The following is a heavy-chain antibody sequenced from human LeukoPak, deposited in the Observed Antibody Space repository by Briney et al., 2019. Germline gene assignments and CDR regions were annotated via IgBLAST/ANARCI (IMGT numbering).Heavy chain of an antibody. J-gene: IGHJ3*02. D-gene: IGHD3-22*01. CDR3: AKVGINYYDSSGYELGAFDI. V-gene: IGHV3-23*01. Sequence: GGSLRLSCAASGFTFSSYAMSWVRQAPGKGLEWVSAISGSGGSTYYADSVKGRFTISRDNSKNTLYLQMNSQRAEDTAVYYCAKVGINYYDSSGYELGAFDIWGQGTMVTVSS. CDR2: ISGSGGST. CDR1: GFTFSSYA.